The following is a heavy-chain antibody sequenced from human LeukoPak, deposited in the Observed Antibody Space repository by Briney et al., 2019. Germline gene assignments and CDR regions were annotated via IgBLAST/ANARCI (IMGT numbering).Heavy chain of an antibody. V-gene: IGHV1-69*05. Sequence: GSSVKVSCKXSGGTFSSYAISWVRQAPGQGLEWMGGIIPIFGTANYAQKFQGRVTITTDESTSTAYMELSSLRSEDTAVYYCARAVNPQYCSSTSCSRGLFDPWGQGTLVTVSS. J-gene: IGHJ5*02. CDR2: IIPIFGTA. CDR3: ARAVNPQYCSSTSCSRGLFDP. D-gene: IGHD2-2*01. CDR1: GGTFSSYA.